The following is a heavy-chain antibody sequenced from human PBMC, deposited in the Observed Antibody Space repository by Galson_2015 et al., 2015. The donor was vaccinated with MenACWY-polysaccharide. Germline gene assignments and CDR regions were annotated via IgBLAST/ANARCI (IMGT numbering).Heavy chain of an antibody. CDR1: GFSLSIRRMS. J-gene: IGHJ4*02. CDR3: ARSWGEPPGDFDY. V-gene: IGHV2-70*01. Sequence: PALVKPTQPLTLTCTFSGFSLSIRRMSVSWIRQPPGKALEWLALIDWDDDKYYSTSLRTRLTISKDTSKNQVVLTMTNMDPVGTATYYCARSWGEPPGDFDYWGQGTLVTVSS. D-gene: IGHD3-16*01. CDR2: IDWDDDK.